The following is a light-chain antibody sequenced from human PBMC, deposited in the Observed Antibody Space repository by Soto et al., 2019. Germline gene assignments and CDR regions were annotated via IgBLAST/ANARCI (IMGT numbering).Light chain of an antibody. CDR2: SAS. J-gene: IGKJ4*01. V-gene: IGKV1-39*01. CDR1: QTISSY. Sequence: DIPMTQSPSSLSASVGDRVTITCQASQTISSYLNWYQQKPGKAPKLLIYSASSLQSAVPSRFSGSGSGTDFSLTISSLQPEDFATYYCQQCYRSPLTFGGVTKVESK. CDR3: QQCYRSPLT.